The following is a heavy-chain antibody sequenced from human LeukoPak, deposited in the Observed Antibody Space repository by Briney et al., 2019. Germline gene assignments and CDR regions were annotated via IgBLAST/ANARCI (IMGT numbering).Heavy chain of an antibody. CDR3: ARDVPNNYYYDSSGYFDY. CDR1: GGSISSSSYY. V-gene: IGHV4-39*07. D-gene: IGHD3-22*01. CDR2: VYYSGST. J-gene: IGHJ4*02. Sequence: SETLSLTCTVSGGSISSSSYYWGWIRQPPGEGVEWIGSVYYSGSTYYIPSLKSRGTMSVDTSKHQFSPKLSSVTAADTAVYYCARDVPNNYYYDSSGYFDYWGQGTLVTVSS.